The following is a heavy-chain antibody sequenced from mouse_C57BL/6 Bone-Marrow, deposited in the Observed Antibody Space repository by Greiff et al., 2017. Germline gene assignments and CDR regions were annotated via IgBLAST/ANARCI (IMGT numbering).Heavy chain of an antibody. Sequence: VHLVESGAELARPGASVKMSCKASGYTFTSYTMHWVKQRPGQGLEWIGYINPSSGYTKYNQKFKDKATLTADKSSSTAYMQLSSLTSEDSAVYYCARSGGITSMDYWGQGTSVTVSS. CDR1: GYTFTSYT. V-gene: IGHV1-4*01. CDR3: ARSGGITSMDY. D-gene: IGHD1-1*01. CDR2: INPSSGYT. J-gene: IGHJ4*01.